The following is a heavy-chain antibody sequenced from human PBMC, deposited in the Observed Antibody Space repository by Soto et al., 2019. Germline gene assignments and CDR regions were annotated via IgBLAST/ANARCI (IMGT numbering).Heavy chain of an antibody. J-gene: IGHJ4*02. CDR3: AKGKIVVVPAATLFDY. CDR1: GFTFSSYA. V-gene: IGHV3-23*01. D-gene: IGHD2-2*01. Sequence: SLRLSCAASGFTFSSYAMSWVRQAPGKGLEWVSAISGSGGSTYYADSVKGRFTISRDNSKNTLYLQMNSLRAEDTAVYYCAKGKIVVVPAATLFDYWGQGTLVTVS. CDR2: ISGSGGST.